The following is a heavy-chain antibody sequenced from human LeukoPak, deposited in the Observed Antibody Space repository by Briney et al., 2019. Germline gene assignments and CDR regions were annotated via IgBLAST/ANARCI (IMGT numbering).Heavy chain of an antibody. CDR1: GFTFSRYA. Sequence: GGSLRLSCAASGFTFSRYAMTWVRQAPGQGLEWVSAIVGSGVSTYYADSVKGRFTISRDNSKNTLYLQMNSLRAEDTAVYYCAKGVAAAVDYWGQGTLVTVSS. CDR2: IVGSGVST. CDR3: AKGVAAAVDY. V-gene: IGHV3-23*01. J-gene: IGHJ4*02. D-gene: IGHD6-13*01.